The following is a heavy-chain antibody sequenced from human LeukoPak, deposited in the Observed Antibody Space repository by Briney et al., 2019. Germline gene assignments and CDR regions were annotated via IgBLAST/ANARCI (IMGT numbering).Heavy chain of an antibody. J-gene: IGHJ3*02. Sequence: GGSLRLSCAASGFTFDDYAMHWVRQAPGKGLEWVSGISWNSGSIGYADSVKGRFTISRDNAKNSLYLQMNSLRAEDTAVYYCARKSKSYDAFDIWGQGTMVTVSS. CDR3: ARKSKSYDAFDI. V-gene: IGHV3-9*01. CDR2: ISWNSGSI. CDR1: GFTFDDYA. D-gene: IGHD3-10*01.